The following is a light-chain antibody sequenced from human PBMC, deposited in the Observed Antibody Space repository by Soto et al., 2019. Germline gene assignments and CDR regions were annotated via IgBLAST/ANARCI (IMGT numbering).Light chain of an antibody. Sequence: EIVLTQSPGTLSLSPGERATLSCRASQSVSSSYLAWYQQKPGQAPRLLIYGASNRATGIPDRFSGSGSVTDFTLTISRREPEDFAVYYCQQYGSSPLFGPWTKVANK. J-gene: IGKJ3*01. CDR3: QQYGSSPL. CDR1: QSVSSSY. CDR2: GAS. V-gene: IGKV3-20*01.